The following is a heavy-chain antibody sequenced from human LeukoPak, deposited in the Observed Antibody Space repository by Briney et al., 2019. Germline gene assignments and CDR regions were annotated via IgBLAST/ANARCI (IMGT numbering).Heavy chain of an antibody. CDR3: ARAYSSSWSYFDY. J-gene: IGHJ4*02. D-gene: IGHD6-13*01. V-gene: IGHV4-59*12. CDR1: GGSISSYY. CDR2: IYYSGST. Sequence: PSETLSLTCSVSGGSISSYYWIRIRQPPGKGLEWIGYIYYSGSTNYNSSLKSRVTISVDTSKNQFSLKLSSVTAADTAVYYCARAYSSSWSYFDYWGQGTLVTVSS.